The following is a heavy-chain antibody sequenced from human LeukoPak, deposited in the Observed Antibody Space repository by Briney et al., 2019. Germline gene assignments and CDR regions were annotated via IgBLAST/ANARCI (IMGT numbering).Heavy chain of an antibody. Sequence: GGSLRLSCAASGFTVSSNYMSWVRQAPGKGLEWVSIIYSGGSTYYADSVKGRFTISRDNAKNSLYLQMNSLRAEDTAVYYCARGGLTGDTPFDYWGQGTLVTVSS. CDR2: IYSGGST. CDR3: ARGGLTGDTPFDY. J-gene: IGHJ4*02. V-gene: IGHV3-66*01. CDR1: GFTVSSNY. D-gene: IGHD5-18*01.